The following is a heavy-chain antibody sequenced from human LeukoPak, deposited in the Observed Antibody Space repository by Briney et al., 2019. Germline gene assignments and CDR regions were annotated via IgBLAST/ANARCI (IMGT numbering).Heavy chain of an antibody. CDR1: GFTFSRYW. CDR3: ARDREGSRDAFDI. J-gene: IGHJ3*02. V-gene: IGHV3-7*01. CDR2: IKQDGSEK. D-gene: IGHD1-26*01. Sequence: PGGSLRLSCAASGFTFSRYWMSWVRQAPGKGLELVANIKQDGSEKFYGDSVKGRFTISRDNAKNSLYLRMNSLRAEDTAVYYCARDREGSRDAFDIWGQGTMVTVSS.